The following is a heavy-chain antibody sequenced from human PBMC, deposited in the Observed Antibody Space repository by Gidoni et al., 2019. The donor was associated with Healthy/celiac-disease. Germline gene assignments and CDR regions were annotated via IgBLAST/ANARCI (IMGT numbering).Heavy chain of an antibody. CDR3: ARDWGYFVAEDIDAFDI. CDR2: ISSSSSYI. Sequence: EVQLVESGGGLVKPGGSLRLSCAASGFTFSSYSMNWVRQAPGKGLEWVSSISSSSSYIYYADSVKGRFTISRDNAKNSLYLQMNSLRAEDTAVYYCARDWGYFVAEDIDAFDIWGQGTMVTVSS. D-gene: IGHD3-9*01. V-gene: IGHV3-21*01. CDR1: GFTFSSYS. J-gene: IGHJ3*02.